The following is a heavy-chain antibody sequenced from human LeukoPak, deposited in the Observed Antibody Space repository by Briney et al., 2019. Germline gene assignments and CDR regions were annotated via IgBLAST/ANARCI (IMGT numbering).Heavy chain of an antibody. D-gene: IGHD2-2*01. J-gene: IGHJ5*02. CDR1: GGSFSGYY. CDR2: INHSGST. CDR3: ARDKVDCSSTSCYRRFDP. V-gene: IGHV4-34*01. Sequence: SGTLSLTCAVYGGSFSGYYWSWIRQPPGKGLEWIGEINHSGSTNYNPSLKSRVTISVDTSKNQFSLKLSSVTAADTAVYYCARDKVDCSSTSCYRRFDPWGQGTLVTVSS.